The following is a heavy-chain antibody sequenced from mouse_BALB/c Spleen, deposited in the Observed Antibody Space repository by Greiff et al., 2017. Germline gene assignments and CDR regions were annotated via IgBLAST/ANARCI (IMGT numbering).Heavy chain of an antibody. CDR2: ISSGSSTI. Sequence: EVQVVESGGGLVQPGGSRKLSCAASGFTFSSFGMHWVRQAPEKGLEWVAYISSGSSTIYYADTVKGRFTISRDNPKNTLFLQMTSLRSEDTAMYYCARRAVTGTDFYAMDYWGQGTSVTVSS. CDR3: ARRAVTGTDFYAMDY. CDR1: GFTFSSFG. D-gene: IGHD4-1*01. V-gene: IGHV5-17*02. J-gene: IGHJ4*01.